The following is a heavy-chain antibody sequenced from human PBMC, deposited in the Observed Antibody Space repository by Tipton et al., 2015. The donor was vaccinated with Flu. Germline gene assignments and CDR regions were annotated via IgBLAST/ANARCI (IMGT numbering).Heavy chain of an antibody. CDR1: GFTFGDYA. J-gene: IGHJ4*02. CDR2: ISWNSGSI. V-gene: IGHV3-9*01. CDR3: ARLLGISYHSPVGY. Sequence: SLRLSCAASGFTFGDYAMHWVRQAPGKGLEWVSGISWNSGSIGQADSVKGRFTISRDNAKNSLFLQMDSLRAEDTAVYYCARLLGISYHSPVGYWGRGTLVTVSS. D-gene: IGHD7-27*01.